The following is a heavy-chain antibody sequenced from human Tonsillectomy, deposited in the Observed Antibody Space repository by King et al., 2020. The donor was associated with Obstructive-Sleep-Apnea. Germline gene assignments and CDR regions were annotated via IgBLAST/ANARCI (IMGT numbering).Heavy chain of an antibody. V-gene: IGHV3-9*01. D-gene: IGHD3-10*01. CDR3: AKDIRGDYYYYYYGMDV. J-gene: IGHJ6*02. CDR2: ISWNSGRI. CDR1: GFTFDDYA. Sequence: VQLVESGGGLVQPGRSLRLSCAASGFTFDDYAMHWVRQAPGKGLEWVSGISWNSGRIGYADSVKGRCTIPRDNAKNSLYLQMNSLRAEDTALYYCAKDIRGDYYYYYYGMDVWGQGTTVTVSS.